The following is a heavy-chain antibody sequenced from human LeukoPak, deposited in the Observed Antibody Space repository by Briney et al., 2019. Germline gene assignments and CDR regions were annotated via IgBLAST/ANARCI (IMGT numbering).Heavy chain of an antibody. CDR2: ITGSGDST. CDR1: GFTFSTYT. D-gene: IGHD1-14*01. J-gene: IGHJ6*03. Sequence: GGSLRLSCVASGFTFSTYTMNWVRQAPGKGLEWVSAITGSGDSTYYTDSVKGRFTISRDNTKNSLYLQMNSLRAEDTAVYYCARAESGKTYYYYMDVWGKGATVTVSS. CDR3: ARAESGKTYYYYMDV. V-gene: IGHV3-21*01.